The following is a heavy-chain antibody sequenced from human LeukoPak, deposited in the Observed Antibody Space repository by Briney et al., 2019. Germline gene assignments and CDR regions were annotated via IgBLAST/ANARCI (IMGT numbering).Heavy chain of an antibody. D-gene: IGHD3-10*01. CDR1: GFTFSSYW. Sequence: PGGSLRLSCAASGFTFSSYWMHWVRQTPGKGLVWVSHINSDGSSTNYADSVKGRFTISRDNAKNTLYLQVNSLRAEDTAVYYCARGLTLVRGVDYWGQGTLVTDSS. CDR2: INSDGSST. J-gene: IGHJ4*02. CDR3: ARGLTLVRGVDY. V-gene: IGHV3-74*01.